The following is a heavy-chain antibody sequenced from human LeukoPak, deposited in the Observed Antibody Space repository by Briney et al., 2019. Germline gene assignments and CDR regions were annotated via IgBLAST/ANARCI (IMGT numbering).Heavy chain of an antibody. V-gene: IGHV1-8*01. CDR1: GYTFTSSD. D-gene: IGHD6-13*01. CDR3: ARVYSSSWSVRYYYYYYMDV. J-gene: IGHJ6*03. Sequence: GASVKVSCKASGYTFTSSDINWVRQATGQGLEWMGWMNPNSGNTGYAQKFQGRVTMTRNTSISTAYMELSSLRSEDTAVYYCARVYSSSWSVRYYYYYYMDVWGKGTTVTVSS. CDR2: MNPNSGNT.